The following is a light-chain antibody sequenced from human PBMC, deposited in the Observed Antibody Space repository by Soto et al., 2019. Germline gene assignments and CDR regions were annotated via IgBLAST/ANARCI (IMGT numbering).Light chain of an antibody. CDR1: HSVGHN. V-gene: IGKV3-15*01. CDR2: GAS. J-gene: IGKJ5*01. CDR3: QHYYNCAIT. Sequence: IVMTQSPAALSVSPGETATLSCRASHSVGHNLAWYQQKPGQTPRLLIYGASTRSTGIPVRFIGSGSGTEFPLTISSLQSEDFADYYCQHYYNCAITFGQGTRLEIK.